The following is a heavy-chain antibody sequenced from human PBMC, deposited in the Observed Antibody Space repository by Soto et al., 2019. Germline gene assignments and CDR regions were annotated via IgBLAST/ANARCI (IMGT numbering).Heavy chain of an antibody. CDR1: GYSFTRYD. CDR2: MNPNSGYT. J-gene: IGHJ4*02. CDR3: ARTWGDHDY. Sequence: QVQLVQSGAEVKKTGASVKVSCKASGYSFTRYDINWVRQATGQGLEWMGWMNPNSGYTGYGQRFQGRVTMTSDTSISTAYMELRSLRSEDTAVYYCARTWGDHDYCGQGTLVTVSS. V-gene: IGHV1-8*01. D-gene: IGHD3-16*01.